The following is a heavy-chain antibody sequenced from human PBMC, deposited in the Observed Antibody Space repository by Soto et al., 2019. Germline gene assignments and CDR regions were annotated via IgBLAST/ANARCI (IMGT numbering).Heavy chain of an antibody. Sequence: ASVKVSCKAPGGTFSSYTISWVRQAPGQGLEWMGRIIPILGIANYAQKFQGRVTITADKSTSTAYMELSSLRSEDTAVYYCARDNVFERNQYYYYFMDVWGKGTTVTGSS. D-gene: IGHD2-8*01. J-gene: IGHJ6*03. CDR2: IIPILGIA. CDR1: GGTFSSYT. V-gene: IGHV1-69*04. CDR3: ARDNVFERNQYYYYFMDV.